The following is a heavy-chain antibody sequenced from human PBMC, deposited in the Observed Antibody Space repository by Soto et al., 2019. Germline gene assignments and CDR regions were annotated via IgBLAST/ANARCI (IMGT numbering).Heavy chain of an antibody. D-gene: IGHD4-4*01. V-gene: IGHV3-21*01. J-gene: IGHJ6*02. CDR3: ASTVTTGYYGMDV. CDR2: ISSSSSYI. CDR1: GFTFSSYS. Sequence: GGSLRLSCAASGFTFSSYSMNWVRQAPGKGLEWVSSISSSSSYIYYADSVKGRFTISRDNAKNSLYLQMNSLRAEDTAVYYCASTVTTGYYGMDVWGQGTTVTVSS.